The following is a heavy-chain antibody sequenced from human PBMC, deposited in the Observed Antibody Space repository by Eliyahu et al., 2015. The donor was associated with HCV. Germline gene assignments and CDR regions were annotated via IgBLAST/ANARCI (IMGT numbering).Heavy chain of an antibody. J-gene: IGHJ6*02. CDR2: ISFDGSNA. V-gene: IGHV3-30*18. CDR3: VKDRTALEMYSYEAGSYYRNYYHSMDV. CDR1: GFTFSSYG. Sequence: QMQLVESGGGVVQPGRSLRLSCAASGFTFSSYGXXWVRQAPGKGLEWLAVISFDGSNAYYADSVKGRLTVSRDNSKNTLYLQMNRLRVEDTAVYFCVKDRTALEMYSYEAGSYYRNYYHSMDVWGQGTTVTVSS. D-gene: IGHD6-13*01.